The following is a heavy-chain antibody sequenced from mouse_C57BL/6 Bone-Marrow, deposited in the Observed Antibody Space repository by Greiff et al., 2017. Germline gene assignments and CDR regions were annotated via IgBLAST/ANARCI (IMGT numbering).Heavy chain of an antibody. CDR2: IYPGNSDT. D-gene: IGHD1-1*01. CDR3: TRATVVATDFDV. Sequence: VQLQQSGTVLARPGASVKMSCKTSGYTFTSYWMHWVKQRPGQGLEWIGAIYPGNSDTSYNQKFKGKAKLTAVTSASTAYMELSSLTNEDSAVYYCTRATVVATDFDVWGTGTTVTVSS. V-gene: IGHV1-5*01. CDR1: GYTFTSYW. J-gene: IGHJ1*03.